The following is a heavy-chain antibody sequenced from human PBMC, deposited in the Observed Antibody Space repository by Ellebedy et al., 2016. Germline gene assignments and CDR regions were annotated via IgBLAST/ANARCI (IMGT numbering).Heavy chain of an antibody. V-gene: IGHV3-64*04. D-gene: IGHD3-10*02. Sequence: GESLKISCSASGFTFSSYAMHWVRQAPGKGLEYVSAISSNGGSTYYADSVKGRFTISRDNAKNSLYLQMNSLRAEDTAVYYCAREGFLFGEFIHSYYYGMDVWGQGTTVTVSS. CDR3: AREGFLFGEFIHSYYYGMDV. CDR1: GFTFSSYA. J-gene: IGHJ6*02. CDR2: ISSNGGST.